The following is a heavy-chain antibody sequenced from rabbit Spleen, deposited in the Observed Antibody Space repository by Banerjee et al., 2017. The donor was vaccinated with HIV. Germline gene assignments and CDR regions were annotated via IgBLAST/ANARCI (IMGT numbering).Heavy chain of an antibody. J-gene: IGHJ6*01. CDR1: GFSFSSSDY. Sequence: QSLEESGGDLVKPGASLTLTRTASGFSFSSSDYMCWVRQAPGKGLEWIACIEAGSSGFTYFASWAKGRFTISKTSSTTVTLQMTSLTAADTATYFCARDTSSSFSSYGMDLWGPGTLVTVS. CDR2: IEAGSSGFT. CDR3: ARDTSSSFSSYGMDL. D-gene: IGHD1-1*01. V-gene: IGHV1S40*01.